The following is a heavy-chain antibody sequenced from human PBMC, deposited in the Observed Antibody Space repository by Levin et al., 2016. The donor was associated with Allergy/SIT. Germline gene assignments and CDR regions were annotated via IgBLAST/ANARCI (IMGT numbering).Heavy chain of an antibody. D-gene: IGHD1-1*01. J-gene: IGHJ6*02. CDR1: GGSISSYY. CDR3: ARAPRYGSTYYYYGMDV. V-gene: IGHV4-59*01. CDR2: IYYSGST. Sequence: SETLSLTCTVSGGSISSYYWSWIRQPPGKGLEWIGYIYYSGSTNYNPSLKSRVTISVDTSKNQFSLKLSSVTAADTAVYYCARAPRYGSTYYYYGMDVWGQGTTVTVSS.